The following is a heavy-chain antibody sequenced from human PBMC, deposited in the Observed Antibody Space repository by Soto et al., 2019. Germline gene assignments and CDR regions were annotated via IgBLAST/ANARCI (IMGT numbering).Heavy chain of an antibody. CDR3: AKDSGYSYGYDAFDI. CDR1: GFTFSSYS. J-gene: IGHJ3*02. CDR2: ISGSGVST. Sequence: SCAASGFTFSSYSMNWVRQAPGKGLEWVSSISGSGVSTYYADSVKGRFTISRDNSKNTLYLQMNSLRAEDTAVYYCAKDSGYSYGYDAFDIWGQGTMVTVSS. D-gene: IGHD5-18*01. V-gene: IGHV3-23*01.